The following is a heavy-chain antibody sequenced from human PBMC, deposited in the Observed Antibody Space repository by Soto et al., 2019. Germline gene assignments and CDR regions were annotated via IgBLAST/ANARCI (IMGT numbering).Heavy chain of an antibody. Sequence: PSETLSLTCAVYGGSFSGYYWSWIRQPPGKGLEWIGEINHSGSTNYNPSLKSRVTISVDTSKNQFSLKLSSVTAADTAVYYCARVSAEYYYDSSGYYSNWFDPWGQGTLLTVSS. D-gene: IGHD3-22*01. CDR3: ARVSAEYYYDSSGYYSNWFDP. CDR1: GGSFSGYY. J-gene: IGHJ5*02. CDR2: INHSGST. V-gene: IGHV4-34*01.